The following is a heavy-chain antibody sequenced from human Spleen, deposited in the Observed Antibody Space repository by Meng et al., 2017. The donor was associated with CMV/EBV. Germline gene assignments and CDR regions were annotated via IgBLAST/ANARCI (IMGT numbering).Heavy chain of an antibody. CDR1: GDRFTRNW. V-gene: IGHV5-51*01. CDR3: ARPGTTGTTSHAFDV. J-gene: IGHJ3*01. Sequence: GESLKISCKASGDRFTRNWIGWVRQMSGKGLEGVGIIYPGDSDIRYSPSFQGHVTISADESITTAYLQWSTLKASDTAVYYCARPGTTGTTSHAFDVWGQGTMVTVSS. CDR2: IYPGDSDI. D-gene: IGHD1-1*01.